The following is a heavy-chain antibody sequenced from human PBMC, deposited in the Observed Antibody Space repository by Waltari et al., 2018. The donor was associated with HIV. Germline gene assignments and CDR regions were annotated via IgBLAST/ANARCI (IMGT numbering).Heavy chain of an antibody. CDR1: GYAIRRGFY. CDR3: ARAQENSGGLAFQL. CDR2: MFHSGST. J-gene: IGHJ1*01. V-gene: IGHV4-38-2*02. Sequence: QVKLQESGPGLVRPSETLSPNCTVSGYAIRRGFYWAWVRRPRGKGLEWIGSMFHSGSTYYNPSLKSRVTMSIDVTKNRFSLSLKSVTATDTALYYCARAQENSGGLAFQLWGLGTLVTVSS. D-gene: IGHD5-12*01.